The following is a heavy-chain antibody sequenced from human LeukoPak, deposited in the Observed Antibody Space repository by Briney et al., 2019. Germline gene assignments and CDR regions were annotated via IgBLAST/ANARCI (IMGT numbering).Heavy chain of an antibody. V-gene: IGHV1-69*04. J-gene: IGHJ4*02. D-gene: IGHD3-22*01. CDR3: ASPGFYDSSGNGEGY. Sequence: ASVKVSCKASGYTFTSYGISWVRQAPGQGLEWMGRIIPILGIANYAQKFQGRVTITADKSTSTAYMELSSLRSEDTAVYYCASPGFYDSSGNGEGYWGQGTLVTVSS. CDR1: GYTFTSYG. CDR2: IIPILGIA.